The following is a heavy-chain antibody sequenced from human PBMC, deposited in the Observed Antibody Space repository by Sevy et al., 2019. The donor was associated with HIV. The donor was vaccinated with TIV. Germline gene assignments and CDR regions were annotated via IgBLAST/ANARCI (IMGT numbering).Heavy chain of an antibody. J-gene: IGHJ4*02. CDR2: IIPVYGTT. V-gene: IGHV1-69*13. CDR3: ARDMTCGGDCYYFDN. Sequence: ASVKVSCKASGDTFRKYVISWVRQAPGQGIEWMGGIIPVYGTTNYAQKFQARVTFTADASTSTVYMELSRLRSEDTAVYYCARDMTCGGDCYYFDNWGQGTLVTVSS. D-gene: IGHD2-21*02. CDR1: GDTFRKYV.